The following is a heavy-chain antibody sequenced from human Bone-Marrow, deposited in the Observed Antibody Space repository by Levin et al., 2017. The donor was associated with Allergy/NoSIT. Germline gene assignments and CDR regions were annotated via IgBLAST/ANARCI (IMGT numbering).Heavy chain of an antibody. D-gene: IGHD6-13*01. CDR2: ISYDGSNK. V-gene: IGHV3-30*18. CDR1: GFTFSSYG. J-gene: IGHJ4*02. Sequence: SCAASGFTFSSYGMHWVRQAPGKGLEWVAVISYDGSNKYYADSVKGRFTISRDNSKNTLYLQMNSLRAEDTAVYYCAKDKAAAGPFDYWGQGTLVTVSS. CDR3: AKDKAAAGPFDY.